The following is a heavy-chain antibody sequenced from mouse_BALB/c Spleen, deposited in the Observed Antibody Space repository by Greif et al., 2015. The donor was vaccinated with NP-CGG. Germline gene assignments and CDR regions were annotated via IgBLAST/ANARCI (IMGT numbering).Heavy chain of an antibody. CDR3: ARDTRGNWYFDV. CDR1: GFTFTDYY. V-gene: IGHV7-3*02. CDR2: IRNKANGYTT. J-gene: IGHJ1*01. Sequence: EVKLVESGGGLVQPGGSLRLSCATSGFTFTDYYMSWVRQPPGKALEWLGFIRNKANGYTTEYSASVKGRFTISRDNSQSILYLQMNTLRAEDSATYYCARDTRGNWYFDVWGAGTTVTVSS.